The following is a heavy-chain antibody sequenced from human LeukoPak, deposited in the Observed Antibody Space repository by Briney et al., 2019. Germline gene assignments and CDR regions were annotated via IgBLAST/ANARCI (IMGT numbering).Heavy chain of an antibody. J-gene: IGHJ4*02. CDR3: ARTTDHYYDSTEFDY. V-gene: IGHV1-18*01. CDR2: ISAYNGNT. Sequence: ASVKVSCKASGYTFTSYGISWVRQAPGQGLEWMGWISAYNGNTNYAQKLQGRVTMTTDTSTSTAYMELRSLRSDDTAVYYCARTTDHYYDSTEFDYWGQGTLVTVSS. CDR1: GYTFTSYG. D-gene: IGHD3-22*01.